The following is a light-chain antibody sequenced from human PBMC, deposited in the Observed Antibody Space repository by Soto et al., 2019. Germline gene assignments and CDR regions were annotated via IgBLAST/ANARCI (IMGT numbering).Light chain of an antibody. CDR1: SSNIGAGYD. V-gene: IGLV1-40*01. J-gene: IGLJ2*01. CDR3: QSSDSSLSGSGV. Sequence: QSVLTQPPSVSVAPGQRVTISCTGSSSNIGAGYDVNWYQHLPGTAPKLLIYGDDNRPSGVPDRFSGSKSGTSASLAITGLQAEDDADYYSQSSDSSLSGSGVFCGGTKLTVL. CDR2: GDD.